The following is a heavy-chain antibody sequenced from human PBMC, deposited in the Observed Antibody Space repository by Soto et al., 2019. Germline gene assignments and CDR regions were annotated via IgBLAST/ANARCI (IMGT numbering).Heavy chain of an antibody. D-gene: IGHD2-2*03. Sequence: EVQLLESGGGLVQPGGSLRLSCAASGFTFSSYAMSWVRQAPGKGLEWVSAISGSGGSTYYADSVKGRFTISRDNSKNSLYLQMNSLRAEDTAVYYCAKDGYCSSTSCRTAHAFDIWGQGTMVNVSS. CDR1: GFTFSSYA. CDR2: ISGSGGST. V-gene: IGHV3-23*01. CDR3: AKDGYCSSTSCRTAHAFDI. J-gene: IGHJ3*02.